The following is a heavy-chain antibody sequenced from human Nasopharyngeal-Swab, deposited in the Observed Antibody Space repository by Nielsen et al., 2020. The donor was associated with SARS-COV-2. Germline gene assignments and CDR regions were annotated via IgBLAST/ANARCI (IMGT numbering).Heavy chain of an antibody. J-gene: IGHJ4*02. CDR2: IYYSGST. CDR1: GGSIGSSSYY. CDR3: ARHEIRDYGSGSYYNY. V-gene: IGHV4-39*01. D-gene: IGHD3-10*01. Sequence: GSLRLSCTVSGGSIGSSSYYWGWIRQPPGKGLEWIGSIYYSGSTYYNPSLKSRVTISVDTSKNQFSLKLSSVTAADTAVYYCARHEIRDYGSGSYYNYWGQGTLVTVSS.